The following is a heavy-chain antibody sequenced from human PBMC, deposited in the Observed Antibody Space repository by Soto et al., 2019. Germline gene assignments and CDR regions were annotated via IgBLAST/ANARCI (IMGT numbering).Heavy chain of an antibody. D-gene: IGHD2-15*01. J-gene: IGHJ4*02. Sequence: QVQLVQSGAEVKKPGSSVKVSCKASGGTVSSDSFSWVRQAPGQGLEWMGGIIPMFDTPIYAQKFQDRVTITADESTRTAYMPLSSLRSGDTAFYYCARSGGLDRDFNYWGQGSLVTVAS. CDR2: IIPMFDTP. CDR1: GGTVSSDS. V-gene: IGHV1-69*12. CDR3: ARSGGLDRDFNY.